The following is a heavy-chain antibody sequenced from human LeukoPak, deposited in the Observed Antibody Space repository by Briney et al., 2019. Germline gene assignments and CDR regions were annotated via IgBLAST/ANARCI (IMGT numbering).Heavy chain of an antibody. CDR3: ARSLITYYDFWSGYLHPDYYYYGMDV. V-gene: IGHV4-59*01. D-gene: IGHD3-3*01. Sequence: SETLSLTCTVSGGSISRYYWSWIRQPPGKGLEWIGYIYYSGSTNYNPSLKSRVTISVDTSKNQFSLKLSSVTAADTAVYYCARSLITYYDFWSGYLHPDYYYYGMDVWGQGTTVTVSS. J-gene: IGHJ6*02. CDR1: GGSISRYY. CDR2: IYYSGST.